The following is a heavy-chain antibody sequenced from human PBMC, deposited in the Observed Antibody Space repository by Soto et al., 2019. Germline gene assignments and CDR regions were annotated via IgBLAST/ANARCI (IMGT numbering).Heavy chain of an antibody. Sequence: QVQLQESGPGLVKPSQTLSLTCTVSGGSISSGGYYWSWLRQHPGKGLEWIGYIYYSGSTYYNPSLKSRVTIPVDTSKYQFSLKLSSVTAADTAVYYCARAAHYSSPFRWFDPWGQGTLVTVSS. V-gene: IGHV4-31*03. CDR1: GGSISSGGYY. J-gene: IGHJ5*02. CDR3: ARAAHYSSPFRWFDP. D-gene: IGHD6-13*01. CDR2: IYYSGST.